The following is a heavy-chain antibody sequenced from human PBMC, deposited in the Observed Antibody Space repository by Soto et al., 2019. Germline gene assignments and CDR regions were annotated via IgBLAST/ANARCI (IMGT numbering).Heavy chain of an antibody. CDR1: GFTFSSYA. J-gene: IGHJ6*02. Sequence: RGSLRLSCAASGFTFSSYAMHWVRQAPGKGLEWVAVISYDGSNKYYADSVKGRFTISRDNSKNTLYIQMNSLRAEETAVYYCARRPEQREFGMDVWGQGTTVTFSS. V-gene: IGHV3-30*14. D-gene: IGHD6-25*01. CDR2: ISYDGSNK. CDR3: ARRPEQREFGMDV.